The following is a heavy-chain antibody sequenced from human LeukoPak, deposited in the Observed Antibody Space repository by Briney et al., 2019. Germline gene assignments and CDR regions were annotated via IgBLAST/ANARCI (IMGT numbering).Heavy chain of an antibody. V-gene: IGHV3-7*01. Sequence: GGSLRLSCAASGFTFTTFWMSLVRQAPGKGLEWVANIKQDGSERYYVDSVKGRFTISRDNAKNSLYLQMNSLRAEDTGVYYCAGSGWQVYLDYWGQGALVTVSS. CDR3: AGSGWQVYLDY. D-gene: IGHD6-19*01. CDR1: GFTFTTFW. J-gene: IGHJ4*02. CDR2: IKQDGSER.